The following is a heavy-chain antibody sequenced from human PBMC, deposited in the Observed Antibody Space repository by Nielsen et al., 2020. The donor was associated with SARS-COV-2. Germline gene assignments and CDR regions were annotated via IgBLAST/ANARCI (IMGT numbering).Heavy chain of an antibody. CDR1: GGSISSSSYY. J-gene: IGHJ6*02. CDR2: ICYSGST. CDR3: ARQGPWFGELWRRVTPYYYYYGMDV. D-gene: IGHD3-10*01. V-gene: IGHV4-39*01. Sequence: SETLSLTCTVSGGSISSSSYYWGWIRQPPGKGLEWIGSICYSGSTNYNPSLKSRVTISVDTSKNQFSLKLSSVTAADTAVYYCARQGPWFGELWRRVTPYYYYYGMDVWGQGTTVTVSS.